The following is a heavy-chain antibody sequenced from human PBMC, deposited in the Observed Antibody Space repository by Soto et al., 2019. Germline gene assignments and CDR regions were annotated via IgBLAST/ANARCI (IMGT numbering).Heavy chain of an antibody. CDR1: GFTVSSNY. D-gene: IGHD3-22*01. CDR3: ARDDYDSSGPHSYGMDV. CDR2: IYSGGST. J-gene: IGHJ6*02. V-gene: IGHV3-53*01. Sequence: PGGSLRLSXAASGFTVSSNYMSWVRQAPGKGLEWVSVIYSGGSTYYADSVKGRFTISRDNSKNTLYLQMNSLRAEDTAVYYCARDDYDSSGPHSYGMDVWGQGTTVTVS.